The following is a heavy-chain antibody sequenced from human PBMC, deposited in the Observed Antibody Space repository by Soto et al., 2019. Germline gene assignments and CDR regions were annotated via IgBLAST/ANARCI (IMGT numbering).Heavy chain of an antibody. CDR1: GGSFSGYY. CDR2: INHSGST. CDR3: ARTPYGDYAGDWLDP. D-gene: IGHD4-17*01. Sequence: QVQLQQWGAGLLKPSETLSLTCAVYGGSFSGYYWSWIRQPPGKGLEWIGEINHSGSTNYNPSLKSRVTISVDTSKNQFSLKLSSVTAADTAVYYCARTPYGDYAGDWLDPWGQGTLVTVSS. V-gene: IGHV4-34*01. J-gene: IGHJ5*02.